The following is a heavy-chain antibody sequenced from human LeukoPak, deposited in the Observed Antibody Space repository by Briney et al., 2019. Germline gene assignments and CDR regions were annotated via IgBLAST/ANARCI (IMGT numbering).Heavy chain of an antibody. Sequence: ASVKVSFKASGYTFSNYYMHWVRQAPGQGLEWMGMINPSGGSTNYAQRFQGRVTMTRDTSTSTVYMELSSLRSEDTAVYSCARVRYCTSTSCPDFDCWGQGTLVTVSS. CDR2: INPSGGST. J-gene: IGHJ4*02. V-gene: IGHV1-46*01. CDR3: ARVRYCTSTSCPDFDC. D-gene: IGHD2-2*01. CDR1: GYTFSNYY.